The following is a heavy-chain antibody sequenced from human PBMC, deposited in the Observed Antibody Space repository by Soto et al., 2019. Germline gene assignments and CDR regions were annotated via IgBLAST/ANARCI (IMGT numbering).Heavy chain of an antibody. CDR2: ISSSSSTI. D-gene: IGHD3-3*01. Sequence: EVQLVESGGGLVQPGGSLRLSCAASVFTFSSYSMNWVRQAPGKGLEWVSYISSSSSTIYYADSVKGRFTISRDNAKNSLYLQMNSLRDEDTAVYYCARDWGFLETTNWCDPWGQGTLVTVSS. V-gene: IGHV3-48*02. CDR3: ARDWGFLETTNWCDP. CDR1: VFTFSSYS. J-gene: IGHJ5*02.